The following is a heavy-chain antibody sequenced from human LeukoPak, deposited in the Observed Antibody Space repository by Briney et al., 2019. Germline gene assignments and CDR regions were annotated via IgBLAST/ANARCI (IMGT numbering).Heavy chain of an antibody. CDR3: AREPPTYYDILTGYRTNPPIDY. CDR2: ISRSGTTI. J-gene: IGHJ4*02. D-gene: IGHD3-9*01. Sequence: GGSLRLSCAASQFTFSNYEMNWVRQAPGKGLECVAYISRSGTTILYADSVEGRFTISRDNAKNSLYLQMNSLRADDTAVYFCAREPPTYYDILTGYRTNPPIDYWGQGTLVTVSS. V-gene: IGHV3-48*03. CDR1: QFTFSNYE.